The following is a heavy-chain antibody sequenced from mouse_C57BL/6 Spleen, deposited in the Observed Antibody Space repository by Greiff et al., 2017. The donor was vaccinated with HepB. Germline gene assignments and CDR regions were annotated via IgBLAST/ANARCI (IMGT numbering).Heavy chain of an antibody. CDR2: ISSGSSTI. CDR3: ARDYTGAMDY. Sequence: EVKLVESGGGLVKPGGSLKLSCAASGFTFSDYGMHWVRQAPEKGLEWVAYISSGSSTIYYADTVKGRFTISRDNAKNTLFLQMTSLRSEDTAMYYCARDYTGAMDYWGQGTSVTVSS. J-gene: IGHJ4*01. D-gene: IGHD2-12*01. CDR1: GFTFSDYG. V-gene: IGHV5-17*01.